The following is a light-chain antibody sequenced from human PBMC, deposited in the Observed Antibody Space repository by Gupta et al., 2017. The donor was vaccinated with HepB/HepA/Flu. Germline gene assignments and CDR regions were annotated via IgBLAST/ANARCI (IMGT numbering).Light chain of an antibody. CDR1: TSNIGAGYD. J-gene: IGLJ2*01. CDR3: QSYDNSLSGVV. CDR2: GNN. Sequence: QSVLTQPPSMSGAPGQRVTVPCTGGTSNIGAGYDVYWYQQLPGTAPKLIIYGNNKRPSGVPDRFSGSKSGTSGSLAISGLQAEDEADYYCQSYDNSLSGVVFGGGTKLTVL. V-gene: IGLV1-40*01.